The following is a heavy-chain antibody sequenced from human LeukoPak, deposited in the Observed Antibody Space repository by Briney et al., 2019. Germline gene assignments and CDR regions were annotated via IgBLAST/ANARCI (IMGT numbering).Heavy chain of an antibody. J-gene: IGHJ3*02. D-gene: IGHD3-22*01. V-gene: IGHV3-53*01. CDR2: FYSGGDT. Sequence: GGSLRLSCAVSGFTVSSNHMSWVRQAPGKGLEWVSVFYSGGDTHYADSVKGRFTISRDISKNTLYLQMNNLRAEDSALYYCARGGRGSAAVVAPRSFDIWGQGTMVTVSS. CDR1: GFTVSSNH. CDR3: ARGGRGSAAVVAPRSFDI.